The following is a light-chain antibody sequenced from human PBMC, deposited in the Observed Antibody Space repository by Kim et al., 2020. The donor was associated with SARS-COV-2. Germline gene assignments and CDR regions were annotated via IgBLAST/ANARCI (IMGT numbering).Light chain of an antibody. CDR2: QDS. Sequence: VSPGQTASIPCSGDKLGVKYACWYQQTPGQSPVLVIYQDSKRPSGIPERFSGSNSGNTATLTISGTQAMDEADYYCQAWDSSTVVFGGGTKLTVL. CDR1: KLGVKY. V-gene: IGLV3-1*01. CDR3: QAWDSSTVV. J-gene: IGLJ2*01.